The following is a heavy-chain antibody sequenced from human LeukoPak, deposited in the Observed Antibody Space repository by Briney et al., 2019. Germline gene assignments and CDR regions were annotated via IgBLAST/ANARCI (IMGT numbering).Heavy chain of an antibody. CDR2: IKQDGSEK. CDR1: GFTFSDYW. D-gene: IGHD3-16*01. Sequence: PGGSLRLSCAASGFTFSDYWMGWVRQAPGKGLEWVANIKQDGSEKHDVDSVKGRITIPRDNAKNSLYLRMNSLRAEDTAVYYCARVRLFGTSAFDIWGQGTMVTVSS. V-gene: IGHV3-7*03. J-gene: IGHJ3*02. CDR3: ARVRLFGTSAFDI.